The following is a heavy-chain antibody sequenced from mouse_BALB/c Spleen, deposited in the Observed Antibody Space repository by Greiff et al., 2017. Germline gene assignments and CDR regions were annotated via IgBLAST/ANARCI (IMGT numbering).Heavy chain of an antibody. D-gene: IGHD1-1*01. V-gene: IGHV2-6-7*01. CDR1: GFSLTGYG. Sequence: VQLQQSGPGLVAPSQSLSITCTVSGFSLTGYGVNWVRQPPGKGLEWLGMIWGDGSTDYNSALKSRLSISKDNSKSQVFLKMNSLQTDDTARYYCARAGGYYGRWYFDVWGAGTTVTVSS. CDR2: IWGDGST. CDR3: ARAGGYYGRWYFDV. J-gene: IGHJ1*01.